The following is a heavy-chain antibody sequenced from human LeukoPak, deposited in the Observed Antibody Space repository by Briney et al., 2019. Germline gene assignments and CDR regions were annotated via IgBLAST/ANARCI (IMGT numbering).Heavy chain of an antibody. Sequence: ASVKVSCKTSGYTFTSYIIHWVRQAPGQRLEWMGWINAGNGNTKYSQKFQGRVTITRDTSASTAYMELSSLRSEDTAVYYCARVVDVNSYGLFDYWGQGTLVTVSS. CDR2: INAGNGNT. V-gene: IGHV1-3*01. D-gene: IGHD5-18*01. J-gene: IGHJ4*02. CDR3: ARVVDVNSYGLFDY. CDR1: GYTFTSYI.